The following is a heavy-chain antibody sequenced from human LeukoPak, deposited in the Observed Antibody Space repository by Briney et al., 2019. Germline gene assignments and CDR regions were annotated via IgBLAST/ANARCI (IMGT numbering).Heavy chain of an antibody. J-gene: IGHJ4*02. CDR2: ISSSSRYI. CDR1: GFTFSSYS. V-gene: IGHV3-21*01. CDR3: AREVYGGYAVDY. Sequence: GGSLRLSCAAPGFTFSSYSMTWVRQAPGKGLEWVSSISSSSRYIYNADSVKGRFTISRDNAKNSVYLQMNSLRAEDTAVYYCAREVYGGYAVDYWGQGTLVTVSS. D-gene: IGHD4-17*01.